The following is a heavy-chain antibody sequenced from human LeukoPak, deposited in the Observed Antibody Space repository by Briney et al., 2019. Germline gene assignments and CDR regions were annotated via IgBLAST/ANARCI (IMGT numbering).Heavy chain of an antibody. D-gene: IGHD1-14*01. V-gene: IGHV4-31*03. Sequence: PSETLSLTCTVSGGSISSGGYYWSWIRQHPGKGLEWIGYIYYSGSTYYNPSLKSRVTISVDTSKNQFSLKLSSVTAADTAVYYCARDSGVGTKVFDYWGQGTLVTVSS. J-gene: IGHJ4*02. CDR3: ARDSGVGTKVFDY. CDR2: IYYSGST. CDR1: GGSISSGGYY.